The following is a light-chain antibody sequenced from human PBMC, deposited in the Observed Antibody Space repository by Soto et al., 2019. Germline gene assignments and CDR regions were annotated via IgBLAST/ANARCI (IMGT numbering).Light chain of an antibody. CDR2: GES. Sequence: EIVLTQSPATLSLSSGERATLSCRASQAISGHLAWYQQKPGQAPRLLMFGESSRADGVPPRFSVSGSGTDVSLIISSLEPEDFAVSYCQQRSGEPMYPSGQGTKLEI. V-gene: IGKV3-11*01. CDR1: QAISGH. CDR3: QQRSGEPMYP. J-gene: IGKJ2*01.